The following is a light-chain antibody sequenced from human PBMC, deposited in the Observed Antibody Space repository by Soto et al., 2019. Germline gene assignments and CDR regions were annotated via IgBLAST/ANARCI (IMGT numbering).Light chain of an antibody. CDR1: SGSVSTSYF. Sequence: QTVVTQEPSFSVSPGGTVTLTCGLSSGSVSTSYFPSWYQQTPGQAPRTLIYSTNTRSSGVPDRFSGSILGNTAVLTITGAQADDESDYYCVLYMGSGISVFGGGTKLTVL. V-gene: IGLV8-61*01. CDR2: STN. J-gene: IGLJ3*02. CDR3: VLYMGSGISV.